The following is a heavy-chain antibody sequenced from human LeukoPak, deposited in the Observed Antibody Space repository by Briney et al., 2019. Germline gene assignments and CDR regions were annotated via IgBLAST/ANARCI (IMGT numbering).Heavy chain of an antibody. Sequence: SETPSLTCAVYGGSFSGYYWSWIRQPPGKGLEWIGEINHSGSTNYNPSLKSRVTISVDTSKNQFSLKLSSVTAADTAVYYCARGYSSSPDYWGQGTLVTVSS. J-gene: IGHJ4*02. D-gene: IGHD6-13*01. CDR2: INHSGST. V-gene: IGHV4-34*01. CDR1: GGSFSGYY. CDR3: ARGYSSSPDY.